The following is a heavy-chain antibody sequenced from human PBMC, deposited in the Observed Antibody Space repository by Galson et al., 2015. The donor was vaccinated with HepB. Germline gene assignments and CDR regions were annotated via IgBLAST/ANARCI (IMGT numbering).Heavy chain of an antibody. D-gene: IGHD4-17*01. Sequence: SVKVSCKASGYIFSTYTVNWVRQAPGQGLEWMGWIDTNTGNPTYAQGFTGRFVLSLDTSVSTAYLHISGLKADDSAVYFCARADYGDYYLDYWGQGTLVTVSS. CDR2: IDTNTGNP. CDR1: GYIFSTYT. J-gene: IGHJ4*02. V-gene: IGHV7-4-1*02. CDR3: ARADYGDYYLDY.